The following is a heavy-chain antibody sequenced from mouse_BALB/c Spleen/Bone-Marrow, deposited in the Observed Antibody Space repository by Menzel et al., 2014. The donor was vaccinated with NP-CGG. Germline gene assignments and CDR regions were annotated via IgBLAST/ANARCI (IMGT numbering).Heavy chain of an antibody. V-gene: IGHV1-9*01. CDR3: ARWEYYAMDY. J-gene: IGHJ4*01. CDR1: GYTFSSYW. Sequence: QVQLQQPGPELMKPGASVKISCKATGYTFSSYWIGWVKQRPGHGLEWIGEILPGSGNTHYNEKFKGKATFTADTSSNTAYMQLSSLTSEDSAVYYCARWEYYAMDYWGQGTSVTVSS. CDR2: ILPGSGNT. D-gene: IGHD4-1*01.